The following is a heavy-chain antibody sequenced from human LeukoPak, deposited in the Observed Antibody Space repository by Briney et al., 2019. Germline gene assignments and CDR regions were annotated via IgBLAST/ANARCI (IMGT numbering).Heavy chain of an antibody. D-gene: IGHD3-16*01. CDR1: GYTFTTYG. V-gene: IGHV1-18*01. CDR3: ARDYHYVPDL. J-gene: IGHJ4*02. CDR2: IDTSNGNT. Sequence: TVKLSCKVSGYTFTTYGISWVRQAPGQGLEWMGWIDTSNGNTNYAQKVQGRVTITTDTSTTTAYMELRSLGFDDTAVYYCARDYHYVPDLWAQGTLVSVFS.